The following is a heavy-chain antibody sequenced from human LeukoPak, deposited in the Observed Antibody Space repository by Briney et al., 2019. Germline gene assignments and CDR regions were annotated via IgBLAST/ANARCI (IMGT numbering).Heavy chain of an antibody. J-gene: IGHJ5*02. D-gene: IGHD3-3*01. CDR3: ATELTIFGVVIPFDP. Sequence: PGGSLRLSCAASGFTFSSYGMHWVRQAPGKGLEWVAFIRYDGSNKYYADSVKGRFTISRDNSKNTLYLQMNSLRAEDTAVYYCATELTIFGVVIPFDPWGQGTLVTVSS. CDR1: GFTFSSYG. V-gene: IGHV3-30*02. CDR2: IRYDGSNK.